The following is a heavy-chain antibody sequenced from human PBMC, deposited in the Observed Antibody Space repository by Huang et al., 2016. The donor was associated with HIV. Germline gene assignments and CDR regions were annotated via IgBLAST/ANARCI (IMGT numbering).Heavy chain of an antibody. CDR2: IFYIVMG. V-gene: IGHV4-39*01. D-gene: IGHD4-17*01. CDR3: ASRTTVTTTSNYHYFYMDV. CDR1: GGSISSSSYY. J-gene: IGHJ6*03. Sequence: QLQLQESGPGLVKPSETLSLTCTVSGGSISSSSYYWGWIRQSPGKGLEWIGSIFYIVMGYYNPSLKSRVTLSVVRSSNQFSLKMHSVTAADTAVYYCASRTTVTTTSNYHYFYMDVWGKGTTVIVSS.